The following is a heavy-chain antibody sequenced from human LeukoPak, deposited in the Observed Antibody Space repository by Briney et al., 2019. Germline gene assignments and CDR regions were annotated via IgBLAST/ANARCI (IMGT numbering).Heavy chain of an antibody. D-gene: IGHD5-12*01. CDR2: ISDSGGRT. J-gene: IGHJ4*02. CDR3: AKDLLAATIDYYFDY. CDR1: GFTFSSYA. Sequence: GGSLRLSCAASGFTFSSYAMSWVRQAPGKGLEWVSVISDSGGRTYYTDSVKGRFTISRDNSKNTLYVQMNSLRAEDTAVYYCAKDLLAATIDYYFDYWGQGTLVTVSS. V-gene: IGHV3-23*01.